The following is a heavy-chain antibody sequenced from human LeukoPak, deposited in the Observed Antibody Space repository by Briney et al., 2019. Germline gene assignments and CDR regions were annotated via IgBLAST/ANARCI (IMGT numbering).Heavy chain of an antibody. J-gene: IGHJ6*03. CDR3: ARGLWFGELFFNYYYYMDV. Sequence: SETLSLTCTVSGYSISSGYYWGWIRQPPGKGLEWIGSIYHSGSTYYNPSLKSRVTISVDTSKNQFSLKLSSVTAADTAVYYCARGLWFGELFFNYYYYMDVWGKGTTVTVSS. D-gene: IGHD3-10*01. CDR1: GYSISSGYY. CDR2: IYHSGST. V-gene: IGHV4-38-2*02.